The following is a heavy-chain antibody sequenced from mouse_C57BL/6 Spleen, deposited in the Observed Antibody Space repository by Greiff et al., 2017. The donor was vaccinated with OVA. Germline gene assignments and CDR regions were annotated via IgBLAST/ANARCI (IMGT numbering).Heavy chain of an antibody. J-gene: IGHJ3*01. CDR2: IRSKSNNYAT. CDR3: VRQTGGAWFAY. CDR1: GFSFNTYA. Sequence: EAGGGLVQPKGSLKLSCAASGFSFNTYAMNWVRQAPGKGLEWVARIRSKSNNYATYYADSVKDRFTISRDDSESMLYLQMNNLKTEDTAMYYCVRQTGGAWFAYWGQGTLVTVSA. D-gene: IGHD4-1*01. V-gene: IGHV10-1*01.